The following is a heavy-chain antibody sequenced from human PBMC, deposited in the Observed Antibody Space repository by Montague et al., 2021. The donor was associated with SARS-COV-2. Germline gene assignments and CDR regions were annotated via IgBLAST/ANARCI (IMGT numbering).Heavy chain of an antibody. Sequence: SETLSLTYSVSSGSIISSGYYWGWIRQPPGEELEWIGNIYYSGTTYYNPSLQSRGTISVDTSKNHLSLRLSSVTAADTAVYFCARGMIRGVTTPFDYWGQGSQVTVSS. J-gene: IGHJ4*02. D-gene: IGHD3-10*01. CDR1: SGSIISSGYY. CDR2: IYYSGTT. CDR3: ARGMIRGVTTPFDY. V-gene: IGHV4-39*02.